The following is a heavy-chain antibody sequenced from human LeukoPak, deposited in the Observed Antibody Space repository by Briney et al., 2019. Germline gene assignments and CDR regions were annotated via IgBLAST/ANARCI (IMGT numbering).Heavy chain of an antibody. CDR1: GFTFRSYA. Sequence: GGSLRLSCAASGFTFRSYAMNWVRQAPGKGLEWVSVISGSGSSTYYADSVKGRFTISRDNSKNTVYLQMNSLRVEDTAVYYCAKGGPMVRGVNRFDYWGQGTLVTVSS. D-gene: IGHD3-10*01. J-gene: IGHJ4*02. V-gene: IGHV3-23*01. CDR3: AKGGPMVRGVNRFDY. CDR2: ISGSGSST.